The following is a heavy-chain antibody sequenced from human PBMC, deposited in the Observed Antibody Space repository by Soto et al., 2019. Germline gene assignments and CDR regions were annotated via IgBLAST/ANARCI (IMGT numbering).Heavy chain of an antibody. V-gene: IGHV4-30-4*01. Sequence: SETLSLTCIVSGGSISRGGYYWSWLRQHPGTGLEWIGHISYSGSTYYNTSLKSRVTISVDTSKNQFSLKLSSVTAADTAVYYCASYHSSGYYSNFDYWAQGTLVTVS. CDR2: ISYSGST. CDR1: GGSISRGGYY. J-gene: IGHJ4*02. D-gene: IGHD3-22*01. CDR3: ASYHSSGYYSNFDY.